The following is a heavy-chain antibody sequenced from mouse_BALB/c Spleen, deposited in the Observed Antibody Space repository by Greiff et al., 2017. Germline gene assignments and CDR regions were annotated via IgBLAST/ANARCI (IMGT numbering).Heavy chain of an antibody. Sequence: VQLQQSGAELVKPGASVKLSCTASGFNIKDTYMHWVKQRPEQGLEWIGRIDPANGNTKYDPKFQGKATITADTSSNTAYLQLSSLTSEDTAVYYCAREEDGNYPYAMDYWGQGTSVTVSS. J-gene: IGHJ4*01. V-gene: IGHV14-3*02. CDR1: GFNIKDTY. CDR3: AREEDGNYPYAMDY. D-gene: IGHD2-1*01. CDR2: IDPANGNT.